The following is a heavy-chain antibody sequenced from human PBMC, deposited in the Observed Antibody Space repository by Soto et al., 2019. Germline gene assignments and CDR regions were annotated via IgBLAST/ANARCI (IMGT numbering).Heavy chain of an antibody. J-gene: IGHJ6*02. D-gene: IGHD3-16*01. Sequence: QVQLVQSGPEVKKTGTSVKVSCKASGGTFSSRAIIWVRKAPGQGLECMGGIIPVFGRVNYAEKFQDRVTITADESTGTVYMELSILRSEDTALYYCANSRGGTFLGYHGMDIWGQGTPVSVSS. V-gene: IGHV1-69*01. CDR2: IIPVFGRV. CDR1: GGTFSSRA. CDR3: ANSRGGTFLGYHGMDI.